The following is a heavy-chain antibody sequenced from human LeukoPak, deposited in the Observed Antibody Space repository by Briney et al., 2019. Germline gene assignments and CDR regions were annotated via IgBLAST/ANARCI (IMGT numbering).Heavy chain of an antibody. D-gene: IGHD1-1*01. Sequence: GGSLRLSCIASGFAFNSYEMNWVRQAPGKGLEWVSYISSSGSIKHYADSVKGRFTISRDNAKNSLYLQMNSLRAEDTAVYYCAREEQLERLDWGQGTLVTVSS. CDR3: AREEQLERLD. CDR1: GFAFNSYE. V-gene: IGHV3-48*03. CDR2: ISSSGSIK. J-gene: IGHJ4*02.